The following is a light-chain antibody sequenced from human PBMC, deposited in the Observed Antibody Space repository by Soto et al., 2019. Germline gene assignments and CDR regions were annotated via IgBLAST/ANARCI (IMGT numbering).Light chain of an antibody. CDR2: DAS. J-gene: IGKJ1*01. CDR1: QSISSW. V-gene: IGKV1-5*01. Sequence: GDRVTITCRASQSISSWLAWYQQKPGKAPKLPIYDASSLESGVPSRFSGSGSGTEFTLTISSLQPDDFATYYCQQYNSSWTFGQGTK. CDR3: QQYNSSWT.